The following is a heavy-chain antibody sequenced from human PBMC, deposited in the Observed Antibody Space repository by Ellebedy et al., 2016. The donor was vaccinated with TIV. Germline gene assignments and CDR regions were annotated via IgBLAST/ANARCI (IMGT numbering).Heavy chain of an antibody. CDR2: ISDSGSST. V-gene: IGHV3-23*01. D-gene: IGHD1-14*01. CDR3: AKSPSRKPGLVDS. CDR1: GFTFSNFA. J-gene: IGHJ4*02. Sequence: GESLKISCAASGFTFSNFAMHWVRQAPGKGLEWVSGISDSGSSTYYADSVKGRFTISRDNSKNTWYLRMDSLRVEDTAVYYCAKSPSRKPGLVDSWGQGTLVTVSS.